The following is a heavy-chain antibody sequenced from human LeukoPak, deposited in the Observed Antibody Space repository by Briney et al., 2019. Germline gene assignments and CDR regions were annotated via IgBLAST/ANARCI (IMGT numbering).Heavy chain of an antibody. CDR1: GFTFSSYG. Sequence: PGGSLRLSCAASGFTFSSYGMHWVRQAPGKGLEWVAVIWYDGSNKYYADSVKGRFTISRDNSKNTLYLQMNSLRAEDTAVYYCARDSGFSYGMDVWGQGTTVTVSS. D-gene: IGHD1-26*01. CDR2: IWYDGSNK. CDR3: ARDSGFSYGMDV. J-gene: IGHJ6*02. V-gene: IGHV3-33*01.